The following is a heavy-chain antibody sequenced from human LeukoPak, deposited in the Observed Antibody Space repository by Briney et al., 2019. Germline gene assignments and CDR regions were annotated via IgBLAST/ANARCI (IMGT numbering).Heavy chain of an antibody. D-gene: IGHD2-2*01. V-gene: IGHV4-59*01. CDR1: GGSISGYY. CDR2: IYYSGST. Sequence: SETLSLTCTVSGGSISGYYWSWIRQPPGKGLERIGYIYYSGSTNYNPSLKSRVTISVDTSKNQFSLKLSSVTAADTAVYYCARAPDCSSTSCSLWFDPWGQGTLVTVSS. CDR3: ARAPDCSSTSCSLWFDP. J-gene: IGHJ5*02.